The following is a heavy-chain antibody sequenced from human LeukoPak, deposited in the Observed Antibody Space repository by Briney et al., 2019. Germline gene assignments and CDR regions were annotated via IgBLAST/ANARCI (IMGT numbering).Heavy chain of an antibody. CDR3: ARDPRGSEYSHFDS. Sequence: GGSLRLSCAASGFSLGTYYMSWARQAPGKGLEWVANIKQDGSEKHYVDSVKGRFTISRDNSKNSLYLQMSSLRAEDTAVYYCARDPRGSEYSHFDSWGQGTLVTVSS. CDR1: GFSLGTYY. D-gene: IGHD3-10*01. J-gene: IGHJ4*02. V-gene: IGHV3-7*01. CDR2: IKQDGSEK.